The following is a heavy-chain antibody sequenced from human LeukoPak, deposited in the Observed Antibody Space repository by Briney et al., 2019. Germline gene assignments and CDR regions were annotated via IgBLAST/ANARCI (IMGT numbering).Heavy chain of an antibody. D-gene: IGHD2-2*01. CDR1: GYTFTGYY. Sequence: ASVKVSCKASGYTFTGYYMHWVRQAPGQGLEWMGWISPNSGGTNYAQKFQGRVAMTRDTSISTAYMELRSLRSDDTAVYYCAREGAYCSSTSCHIQNWFDPWGQGTLVTVSS. CDR2: ISPNSGGT. J-gene: IGHJ5*02. V-gene: IGHV1-2*02. CDR3: AREGAYCSSTSCHIQNWFDP.